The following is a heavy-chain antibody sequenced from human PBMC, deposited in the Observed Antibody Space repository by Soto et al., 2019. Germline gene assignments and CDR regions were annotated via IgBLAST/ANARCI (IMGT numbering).Heavy chain of an antibody. CDR3: ARAANRRYCSSTSCYRYYGMDV. J-gene: IGHJ6*02. Sequence: QVQLQESGPGLVKPSETLSLTCTVSGGSVSSGSYYWSWIRQPPGKGLEWIGYIYYSGSTNYNPSLNSRVTISVDTSKNQFSLKLSSVTAADTAVYYCARAANRRYCSSTSCYRYYGMDVWGQGTTVTVSS. CDR2: IYYSGST. V-gene: IGHV4-61*01. D-gene: IGHD2-2*01. CDR1: GGSVSSGSYY.